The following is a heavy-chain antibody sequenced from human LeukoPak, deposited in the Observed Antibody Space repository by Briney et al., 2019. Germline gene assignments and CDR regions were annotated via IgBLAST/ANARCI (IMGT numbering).Heavy chain of an antibody. V-gene: IGHV1-46*01. CDR1: GYTFTSYY. CDR3: ARAELVGATFLPYAFDI. D-gene: IGHD1-26*01. J-gene: IGHJ3*02. CDR2: INPSGGST. Sequence: ASVKVSCKASGYTFTSYYMHWVRQAPGQGLEWMGIINPSGGSTSYAQKFQGRVTMTRDTSTSTVYMELSSLRSEDTAVYYCARAELVGATFLPYAFDIWGQGTMVTVSS.